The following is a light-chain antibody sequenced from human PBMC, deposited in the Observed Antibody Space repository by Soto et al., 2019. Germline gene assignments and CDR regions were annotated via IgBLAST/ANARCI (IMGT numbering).Light chain of an antibody. CDR2: EVS. Sequence: QSVLTQPASVSGSPGQSITISCTGTSNDVGGYNYVSWYQQHPGTAPKLMIYEVSNRPSGVSNRFSGSKSGNTASLTISGLQAEDEADYYCSSYTSSSTPFYVFGTGTKLTVL. J-gene: IGLJ1*01. CDR1: SNDVGGYNY. CDR3: SSYTSSSTPFYV. V-gene: IGLV2-14*01.